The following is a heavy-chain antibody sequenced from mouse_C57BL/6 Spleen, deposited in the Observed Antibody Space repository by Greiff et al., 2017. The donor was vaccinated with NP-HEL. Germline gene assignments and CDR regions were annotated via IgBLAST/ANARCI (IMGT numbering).Heavy chain of an antibody. D-gene: IGHD4-1*01. CDR3: ARDPGTRGDY. J-gene: IGHJ2*01. CDR1: GFTFSDFY. CDR2: SRNKANDYTT. V-gene: IGHV7-1*01. Sequence: EVMLVESGGGLVQSGRSLRLSCATSGFTFSDFYMEWVRQAPGKGLEWIAASRNKANDYTTEYSASVKGRFIVSRDTSQSILYLQMNALRAEDTAIYYCARDPGTRGDYWGQGTTLTVSS.